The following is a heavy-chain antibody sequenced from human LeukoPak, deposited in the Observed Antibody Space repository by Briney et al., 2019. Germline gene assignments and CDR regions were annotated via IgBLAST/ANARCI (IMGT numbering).Heavy chain of an antibody. Sequence: SVKVSCKASGGTFSSYAISWVRQAPGQRLEWKGRIIPILGIANYAKKLQRRVTITAAKSTSTAYMDLSSLRSEDTAVYYCAREPHDIDYYYGMDVWGQGTTVTVSS. J-gene: IGHJ6*02. D-gene: IGHD3-9*01. CDR3: AREPHDIDYYYGMDV. CDR2: IIPILGIA. V-gene: IGHV1-69*04. CDR1: GGTFSSYA.